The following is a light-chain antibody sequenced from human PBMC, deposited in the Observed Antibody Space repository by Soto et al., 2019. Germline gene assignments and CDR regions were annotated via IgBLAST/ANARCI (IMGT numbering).Light chain of an antibody. Sequence: QSALTQPAAVSGSPGQSITISCTGTSSDVGLYDYVSWYQQHPGKAPQLMIYAVSNRSSGVSNRFSASKSGNTASLFISGLQAEDEADYYCSSYTSDSSYVFGSGTKVTVL. CDR3: SSYTSDSSYV. CDR2: AVS. CDR1: SSDVGLYDY. J-gene: IGLJ1*01. V-gene: IGLV2-14*01.